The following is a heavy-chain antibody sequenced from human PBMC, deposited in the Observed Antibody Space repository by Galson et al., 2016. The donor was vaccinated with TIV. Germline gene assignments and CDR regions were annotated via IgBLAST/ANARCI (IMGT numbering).Heavy chain of an antibody. CDR3: TTVRLRGSGGMDV. CDR1: GYTFTDYY. Sequence: VKVSCKVSGYTFTDYYMHWMQQTPGKGFEWMGHIDPEDGQTKYAARFQGRITMTADTSTDTDYLELSSLRSEDTAIYYCTTVRLRGSGGMDVWGQGTTVIVSS. V-gene: IGHV1-69-2*01. J-gene: IGHJ6*02. CDR2: IDPEDGQT. D-gene: IGHD2-8*01.